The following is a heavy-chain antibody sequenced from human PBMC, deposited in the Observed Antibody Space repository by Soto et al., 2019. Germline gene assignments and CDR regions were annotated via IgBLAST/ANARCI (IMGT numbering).Heavy chain of an antibody. CDR2: IKSDGSST. CDR1: GFTSSNYW. Sequence: EVQLVESGGGLVQPGGSLRLSCAASGFTSSNYWMHWVRQAPGKGLVWVSRIKSDGSSTSYADSVKGRFTISRDNXKXAXXLQMHGLRAEDMAVYYCARSVRSGSFPYYYYAMDVWGQGPTVTVSS. D-gene: IGHD3-10*01. J-gene: IGHJ6*02. CDR3: ARSVRSGSFPYYYYAMDV. V-gene: IGHV3-74*01.